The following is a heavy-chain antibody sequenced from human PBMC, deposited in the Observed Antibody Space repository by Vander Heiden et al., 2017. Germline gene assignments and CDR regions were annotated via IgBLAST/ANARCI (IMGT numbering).Heavy chain of an antibody. J-gene: IGHJ4*02. CDR1: GGSISSGDYY. CDR2: IYYRGST. D-gene: IGHD3-3*01. V-gene: IGHV4-30-4*01. Sequence: QVQLQESRPGLVKPSQTLSPTCTVPGGSISSGDYYLSWIRQPPGKGLEWIGYIYYRGSTYYNPSLKSRVTISVDTSKNQFSLKLSSVTAADTAVYYCARVSGITIFGVVIIGEYYFDYWGQGTLVTVSS. CDR3: ARVSGITIFGVVIIGEYYFDY.